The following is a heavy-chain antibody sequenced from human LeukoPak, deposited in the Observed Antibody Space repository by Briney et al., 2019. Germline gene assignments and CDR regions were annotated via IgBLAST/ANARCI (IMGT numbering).Heavy chain of an antibody. CDR3: AKTSGSSSYSPIDF. D-gene: IGHD6-13*01. V-gene: IGHV3-23*01. CDR2: ISGSGDTT. J-gene: IGHJ4*02. CDR1: GFTFSSYA. Sequence: GGSLRLSCAASGFTFSSYAMSWVRQAPGKGLEWVSDISGSGDTTYYADSVKGRFTISGDNSEKTLYLQMNSLRAEDTALYYCAKTSGSSSYSPIDFWGQGTLVTVSS.